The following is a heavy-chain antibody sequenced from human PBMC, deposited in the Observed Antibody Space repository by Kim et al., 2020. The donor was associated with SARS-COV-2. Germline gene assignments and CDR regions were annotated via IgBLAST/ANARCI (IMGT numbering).Heavy chain of an antibody. CDR2: IYYSGST. CDR1: GGSISSSSYY. Sequence: SETLSLTCTVSGGSISSSSYYWGWIRQPPGKGLEWIGSIYYSGSTYYNPSLKSRVTISVDTSKNQFSLKLSSVTAADTAVYYCARHAGQQWLVLVGLGAFDIWGQGTIVTVSS. V-gene: IGHV4-39*01. CDR3: ARHAGQQWLVLVGLGAFDI. D-gene: IGHD6-19*01. J-gene: IGHJ3*02.